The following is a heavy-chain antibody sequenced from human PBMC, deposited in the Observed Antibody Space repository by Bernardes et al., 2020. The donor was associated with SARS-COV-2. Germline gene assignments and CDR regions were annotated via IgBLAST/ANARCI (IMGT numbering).Heavy chain of an antibody. Sequence: GGSLRLSCAASGFTFSGSAMHWVRQASGKGLEWVGLIRSKNKNYATAYAASVTGRFTISRDDSKNTAFLQMNSLKTEDTAMYYCIRHPDGGPIEYWGQGTLVTVSS. CDR1: GFTFSGSA. V-gene: IGHV3-73*01. CDR3: IRHPDGGPIEY. CDR2: IRSKNKNYAT. D-gene: IGHD3-10*01. J-gene: IGHJ4*02.